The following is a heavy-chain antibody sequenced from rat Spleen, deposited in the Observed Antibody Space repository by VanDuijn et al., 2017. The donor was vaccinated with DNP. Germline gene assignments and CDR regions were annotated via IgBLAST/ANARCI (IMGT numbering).Heavy chain of an antibody. CDR3: ARWGTFYWYFDF. CDR2: IHTGSGGS. J-gene: IGHJ1*01. V-gene: IGHV1-43*01. CDR1: GNAFITNY. D-gene: IGHD3-2*01. Sequence: QVQLQQSGAELAKPGSSVKISCKASGNAFITNYFGWIKQTTGQGLDYIGYIHTGSGGSAYNEKFKGKATLTVDRSSSTAFMQLSSLTPDDSAVYYCARWGTFYWYFDFWGPGTIVTVSS.